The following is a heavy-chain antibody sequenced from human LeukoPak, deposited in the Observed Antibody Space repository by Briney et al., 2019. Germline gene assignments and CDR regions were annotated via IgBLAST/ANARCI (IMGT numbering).Heavy chain of an antibody. D-gene: IGHD3-10*01. J-gene: IGHJ4*02. CDR2: IRYDGSNK. CDR3: AKDWRRGSGFDY. CDR1: GFTFSSYG. V-gene: IGHV3-30*02. Sequence: PGGSLRLSCAASGFTFSSYGMHWVRQAPGKGPEWVAFIRYDGSNKYYADSVKGRFTISRDNSKNTLYLQMNSLRAEDTAVYYCAKDWRRGSGFDYWGQGTLVTVSS.